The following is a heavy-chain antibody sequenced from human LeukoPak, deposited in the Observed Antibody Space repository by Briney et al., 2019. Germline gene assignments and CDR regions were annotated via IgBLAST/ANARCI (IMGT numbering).Heavy chain of an antibody. D-gene: IGHD3-16*01. CDR3: AREYDGY. V-gene: IGHV3-53*01. Sequence: QPGGSLRLSCAASRFTFSNYGVNWVRQAPGKGLEWVSVIYSGGSTSYADSVKGRFTISRDNSKNTLYLQMNSLRAEDTAVYYCAREYDGYWGQGTLVTVSS. J-gene: IGHJ4*02. CDR1: RFTFSNYG. CDR2: IYSGGST.